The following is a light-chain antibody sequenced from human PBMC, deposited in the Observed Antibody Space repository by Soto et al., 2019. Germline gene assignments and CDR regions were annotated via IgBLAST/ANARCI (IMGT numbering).Light chain of an antibody. CDR1: QSVSSY. Sequence: EIVLTQSPGTLSLSPGERATLSCRASQSVSSYLAWYQQEPGQAPRLLIYGASNRATGIPARFSGSGSGTDFTLTISSLEPEDFALYYCQQRSNWPITFGQGTRLEI. CDR2: GAS. J-gene: IGKJ5*01. CDR3: QQRSNWPIT. V-gene: IGKV3-11*01.